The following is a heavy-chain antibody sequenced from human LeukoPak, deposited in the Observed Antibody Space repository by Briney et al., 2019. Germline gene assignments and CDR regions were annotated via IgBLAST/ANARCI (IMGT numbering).Heavy chain of an antibody. D-gene: IGHD5/OR15-5a*01. Sequence: PSETLSLTCTVSGGSISSGDYYWSWIRQPPGEGLEWIGYIYYSGSTYYNPSLKSRVTISLDTSKNQFSLKLSSVTAADTAVYYCASRSTTAFHYWGQGTLVTVSS. V-gene: IGHV4-30-4*01. CDR2: IYYSGST. CDR1: GGSISSGDYY. J-gene: IGHJ4*02. CDR3: ASRSTTAFHY.